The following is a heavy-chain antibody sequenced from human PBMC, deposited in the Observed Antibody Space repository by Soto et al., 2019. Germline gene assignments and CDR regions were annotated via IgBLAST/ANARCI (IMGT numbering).Heavy chain of an antibody. CDR1: GGSFSGYY. CDR3: ARTTNWGLEGDAFDI. CDR2: INHSGST. Sequence: TLSLTCAVYGGSFSGYYWSWIRQPPGKGLEWIGEINHSGSTNYNPSLKSRVTISVDTSKNQFSLKLSSVTTADTAVYYCARTTNWGLEGDAFDIWGQGTMVTVSS. J-gene: IGHJ3*02. V-gene: IGHV4-34*01. D-gene: IGHD7-27*01.